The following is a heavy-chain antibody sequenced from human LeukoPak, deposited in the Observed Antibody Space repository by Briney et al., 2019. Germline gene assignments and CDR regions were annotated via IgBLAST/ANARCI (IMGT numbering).Heavy chain of an antibody. CDR2: IASKTDGGTT. J-gene: IGHJ4*02. Sequence: GGSLRLSCAASGLTVTNAWMNWVRQAPGKGLEWVGRIASKTDGGTTDYAAPVKGRFTISRDDSKNTLFLQMNSLRAEDTAVYYCAREAEGYFDYWGQGTLVTVSS. V-gene: IGHV3-15*04. CDR1: GLTVTNAW. CDR3: AREAEGYFDY.